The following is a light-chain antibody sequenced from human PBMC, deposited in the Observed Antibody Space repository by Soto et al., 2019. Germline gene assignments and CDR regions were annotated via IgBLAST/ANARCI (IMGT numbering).Light chain of an antibody. Sequence: QAVVTQEPSLTVSPGGTVTLPCGSSTGAVTSGHYPDWFQQKPGQAPRTLIYDTTNKHSWTPARCSGSRLGGKAALTLSGAQPEDEADYYCLLSYSGARVFGGGTKLTVL. V-gene: IGLV7-46*01. J-gene: IGLJ2*01. CDR3: LLSYSGARV. CDR2: DTT. CDR1: TGAVTSGHY.